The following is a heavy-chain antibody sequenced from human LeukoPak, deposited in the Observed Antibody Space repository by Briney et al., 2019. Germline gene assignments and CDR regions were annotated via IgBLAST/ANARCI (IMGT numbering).Heavy chain of an antibody. CDR3: ARAPGYYGSGSYPNYYYYYYMDV. J-gene: IGHJ6*03. CDR1: GGSISSYY. V-gene: IGHV4-59*01. D-gene: IGHD3-10*01. CDR2: IYYSGST. Sequence: PSVTLSLTCTVSGGSISSYYWSWIRQPPGKGLEWIGYIYYSGSTNYNPSLKSRVTISVDTSKNQFSLKLSSVTAADTAVYYCARAPGYYGSGSYPNYYYYYYMDVWGKGTTVTVSS.